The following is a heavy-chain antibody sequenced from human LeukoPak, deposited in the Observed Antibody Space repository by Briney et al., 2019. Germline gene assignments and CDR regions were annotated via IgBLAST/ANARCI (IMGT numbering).Heavy chain of an antibody. CDR1: GFTFYSYA. CDR2: ISNYGHKT. J-gene: IGHJ4*02. Sequence: PGGSLRLSCVASGFTFYSYAMGWVRQSPGRGLECVSAISNYGHKTSYTDSVRGRFTISRDNSKNTLYLQMNSLRAVDTALYYCATSFTRISILMQKWGQGAPVTVSS. V-gene: IGHV3-23*01. CDR3: ATSFTRISILMQK. D-gene: IGHD2-8*01.